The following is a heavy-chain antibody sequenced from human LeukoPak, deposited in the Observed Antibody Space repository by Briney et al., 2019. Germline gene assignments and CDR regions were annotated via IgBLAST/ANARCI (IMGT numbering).Heavy chain of an antibody. Sequence: GASVKVSCKASGYTFTSYGISWVRQAPGQGLEWMGCISAYNGNTNYAQKLQGRVTMTTDTSTSTAYMELRSLRSDDTAVYYCARGSSSSGYGGNCFDPWGQGTLVTVSS. V-gene: IGHV1-18*01. D-gene: IGHD6-13*01. J-gene: IGHJ5*02. CDR1: GYTFTSYG. CDR3: ARGSSSSGYGGNCFDP. CDR2: ISAYNGNT.